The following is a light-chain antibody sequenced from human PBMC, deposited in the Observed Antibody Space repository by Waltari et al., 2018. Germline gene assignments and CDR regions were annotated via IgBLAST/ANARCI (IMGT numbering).Light chain of an antibody. J-gene: IGLJ2*01. Sequence: SFELTQPPSVSVSPGQTATITCSGDVLPKQYVYWYQQKPGQAPVLLIYKDPERPSGTPERFSGSTSGTGTTVTLTIGGVQAEDEADYYCQSIDVDALTFGGGTKLTVL. CDR2: KDP. CDR3: QSIDVDALT. V-gene: IGLV3-25*03. CDR1: VLPKQY.